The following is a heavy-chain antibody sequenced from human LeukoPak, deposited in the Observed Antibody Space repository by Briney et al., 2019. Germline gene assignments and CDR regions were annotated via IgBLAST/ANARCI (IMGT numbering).Heavy chain of an antibody. CDR2: IYYSGST. J-gene: IGHJ4*02. D-gene: IGHD6-13*01. V-gene: IGHV4-30-4*01. CDR3: AREGPKKTAAGGAQADY. CDR1: GGSISSGDYY. Sequence: ASETLSLTCTVSGGSISSGDYYWSWIRQPPGKGLEWIGYIYYSGSTYYNPSLKSRVTISVDTSKNQFSLKLSSVTAADTAVYYCAREGPKKTAAGGAQADYWGQGTLVTVSS.